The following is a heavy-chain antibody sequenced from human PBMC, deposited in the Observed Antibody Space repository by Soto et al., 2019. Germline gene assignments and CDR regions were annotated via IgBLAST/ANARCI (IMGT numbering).Heavy chain of an antibody. CDR2: VNWNGGTT. J-gene: IGHJ6*03. D-gene: IGHD1-26*01. CDR3: ARGGATARSYFYMDV. Sequence: EVRLVESGGGAVRTGGSLRLSCEASGFTFDDYGMTWVRQAPGKGLEWVSGVNWNGGTTGYADSVKGRFTISRDNAKNQLFLQMNSLRADDTAFYYCARGGATARSYFYMDVWANGTTVTV. CDR1: GFTFDDYG. V-gene: IGHV3-20*04.